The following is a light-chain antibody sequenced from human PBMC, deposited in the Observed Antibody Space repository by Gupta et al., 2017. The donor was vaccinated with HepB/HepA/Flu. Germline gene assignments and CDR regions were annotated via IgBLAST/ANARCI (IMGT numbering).Light chain of an antibody. J-gene: IGKJ3*01. V-gene: IGKV1-39*01. CDR3: QQSDSTPRD. CDR2: ASP. Sequence: DIQITQPPSSLSASVGDRVTIPCRASQRISSYLNWYQQKPGKAPKPLIYASPSSQSGVPSRFSGSGSGTDFTLTISRRQPEDFATYYCQQSDSTPRDFGQGTKVDIK. CDR1: QRISSY.